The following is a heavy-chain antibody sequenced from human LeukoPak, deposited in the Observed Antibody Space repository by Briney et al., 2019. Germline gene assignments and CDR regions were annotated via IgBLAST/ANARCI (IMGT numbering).Heavy chain of an antibody. D-gene: IGHD2-2*01. Sequence: GGSLRLSCAASGFTISSYAMHWVRQAPGKGLEWVAVISYDGSNKYYADSVKGRFTISRDNSKNTLYLQMNSLRAEDTAVYYCARYCSSTSCYGAFDIWGQGTMVTVSS. CDR1: GFTISSYA. CDR3: ARYCSSTSCYGAFDI. J-gene: IGHJ3*02. V-gene: IGHV3-30-3*01. CDR2: ISYDGSNK.